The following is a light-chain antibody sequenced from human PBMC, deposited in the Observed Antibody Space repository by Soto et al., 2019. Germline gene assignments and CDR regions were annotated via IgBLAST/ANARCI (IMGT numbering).Light chain of an antibody. J-gene: IGLJ2*01. Sequence: QSVLPQPASVSGSPGQSITISCTGTSSDVGGYNYVSWYQQHPGKAPKLMIYDVSNLPSGVSNRFSGSKSGNTASLTISGHQAEDEADDYCSSYTSSSTLWVVFGGGTKLTV. CDR1: SSDVGGYNY. CDR2: DVS. V-gene: IGLV2-14*01. CDR3: SSYTSSSTLWVV.